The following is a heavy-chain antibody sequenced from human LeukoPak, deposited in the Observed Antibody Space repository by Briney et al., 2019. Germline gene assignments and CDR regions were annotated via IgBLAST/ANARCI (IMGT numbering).Heavy chain of an antibody. Sequence: ASVKVSCKASGYTFTSYYMHWVRQAPGQGLEWMGWMNPNSGNTGYAQKFQGRVTITRNTSISTAYMELSSLRSEDTAVYYCARGTTVTTNYYYYMDVWGKGTTVTVSS. V-gene: IGHV1-8*03. CDR1: GYTFTSYY. J-gene: IGHJ6*03. CDR3: ARGTTVTTNYYYYMDV. D-gene: IGHD4-17*01. CDR2: MNPNSGNT.